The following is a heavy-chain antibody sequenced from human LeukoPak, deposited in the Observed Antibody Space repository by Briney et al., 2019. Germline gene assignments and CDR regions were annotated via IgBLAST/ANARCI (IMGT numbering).Heavy chain of an antibody. V-gene: IGHV3-48*01. CDR2: ISNSGSSI. Sequence: GGSLRLSCAASGFTFSSYNMNWVRQAPGKGLEWVSYISNSGSSIYYAGSVEGRFTVSRDNAKTSLYLQMNSLTAEDTSLYYCTRDRGRPGPQGYWGQGTLVTVSS. D-gene: IGHD3-10*01. CDR1: GFTFSSYN. J-gene: IGHJ4*02. CDR3: TRDRGRPGPQGY.